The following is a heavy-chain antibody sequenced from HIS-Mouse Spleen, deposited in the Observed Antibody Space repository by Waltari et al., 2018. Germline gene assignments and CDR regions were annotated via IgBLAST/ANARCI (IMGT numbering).Heavy chain of an antibody. J-gene: IGHJ3*02. CDR2: INSDGSST. V-gene: IGHV3-74*01. Sequence: EVQLVESGGGLVQPGGSLSISFAAYGFPFSSYWLHWVWRAPGKVLVWVSRINSDGSSTSYADSVKGRFTISRDNAKNTLYLQMNSLRAEDTAVYYCARGMGSSWPYDAFDIWGQGTMVTVSS. D-gene: IGHD6-13*01. CDR1: GFPFSSYW. CDR3: ARGMGSSWPYDAFDI.